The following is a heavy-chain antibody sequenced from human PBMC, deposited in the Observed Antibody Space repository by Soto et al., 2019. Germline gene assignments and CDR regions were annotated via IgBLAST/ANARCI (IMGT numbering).Heavy chain of an antibody. CDR1: GGSISSSSYY. V-gene: IGHV4-39*01. D-gene: IGHD3-3*01. Sequence: SETLSLTCTVSGGSISSSSYYWGWIRQPPGKGLEWIGSIYYSGSTYYNPSLKSRVTISVDTSKNQFSLKLSSVTAADTAVYYCARPTHYDFWSGPFDYWGQGTLVTVSS. J-gene: IGHJ4*02. CDR2: IYYSGST. CDR3: ARPTHYDFWSGPFDY.